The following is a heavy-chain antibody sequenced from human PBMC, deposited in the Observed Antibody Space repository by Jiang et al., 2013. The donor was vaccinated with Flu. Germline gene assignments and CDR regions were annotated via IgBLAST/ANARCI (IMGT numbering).Heavy chain of an antibody. CDR1: SISSYY. D-gene: IGHD3-22*01. J-gene: IGHJ1*01. V-gene: IGHV4-59*01. Sequence: SISSYYWSWIRQPHGRDWSGLGISITVGAPTTTPPSKSRVTISVDTSKNQFSLKLSSVTAADTAVYYCARGSGYYDSSGYYYTHWGQGTLVTVSS. CDR3: ARGSGYYDSSGYYYTH. CDR2: SITVGAP.